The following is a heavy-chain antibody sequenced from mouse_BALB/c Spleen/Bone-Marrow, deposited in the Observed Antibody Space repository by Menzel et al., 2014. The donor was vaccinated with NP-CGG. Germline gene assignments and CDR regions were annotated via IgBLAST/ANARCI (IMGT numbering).Heavy chain of an antibody. D-gene: IGHD3-1*01. CDR1: GYNFTSYW. CDR2: INPGSGST. Sequence: QVQLQQSGAELVKPGTSVKLSCKASGYNFTSYWINWVNLSPDQALNRFEDINPGSGSTNYNEKFRSKATPTVDTSSSTAYMQLSSLASEDSALYYCARLSQLGLLAYWGQGTLVTVSA. J-gene: IGHJ3*01. CDR3: ARLSQLGLLAY. V-gene: IGHV1-55*01.